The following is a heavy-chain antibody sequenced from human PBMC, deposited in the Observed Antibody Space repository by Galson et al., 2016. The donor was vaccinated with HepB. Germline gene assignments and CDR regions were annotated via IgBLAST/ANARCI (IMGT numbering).Heavy chain of an antibody. CDR2: MSDSGGST. V-gene: IGHV3-23*01. D-gene: IGHD6-13*01. J-gene: IGHJ1*01. CDR1: GFTLSNPA. CDR3: AVRYSSIWYFQH. Sequence: SLRLSCAASGFTLSNPAMSWVRQAPGKGLGWVSAMSDSGGSTYFADSVKGRFTISRDNSKNTLYLQMNSLGAEDTAIYYCAVRYSSIWYFQHWGRGTLVSVSS.